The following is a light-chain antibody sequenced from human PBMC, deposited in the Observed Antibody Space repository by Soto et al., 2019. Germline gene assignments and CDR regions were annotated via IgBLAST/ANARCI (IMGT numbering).Light chain of an antibody. Sequence: DIQMTQSPTTLSASVGDRVTITCRASQSIRSYLAWYQQKPGKAPKLLIYKASSLESGVPSRFSDSASGTEFTLTISSLQPDDFANYYCQQYNSYSYTFGQGTKLEIK. CDR2: KAS. CDR1: QSIRSY. J-gene: IGKJ2*01. V-gene: IGKV1-5*03. CDR3: QQYNSYSYT.